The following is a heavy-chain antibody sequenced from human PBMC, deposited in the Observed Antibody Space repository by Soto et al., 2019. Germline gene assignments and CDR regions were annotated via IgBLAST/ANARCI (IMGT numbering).Heavy chain of an antibody. D-gene: IGHD3-22*01. V-gene: IGHV3-33*01. J-gene: IGHJ4*02. CDR3: ARLTTIDYYDSSGYYGSFDY. CDR2: IWYDGSNE. CDR1: GFTFSSYV. Sequence: GSLLLACSASGFTFSSYVMHWVRQAPGKGLEWVAVIWYDGSNEYYEDSVKGRFTISRDNSKNTLYLQMNSLRAEDTAVYYCARLTTIDYYDSSGYYGSFDYWGQGALVTVYS.